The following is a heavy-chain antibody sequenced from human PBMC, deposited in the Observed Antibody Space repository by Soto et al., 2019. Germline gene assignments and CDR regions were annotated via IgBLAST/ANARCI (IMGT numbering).Heavy chain of an antibody. V-gene: IGHV3-23*01. D-gene: IGHD4-17*01. J-gene: IGHJ4*02. CDR3: AKGGTTVVTDFDY. CDR1: GFTFSNYA. Sequence: EVQLLESGGGSVQPGGSLRLSCAASGFTFSNYAMSWVRQAQGKGLEWVSAISGSGDRTYYADSVKGRFTISRDKSKNTLYLQMSSLRAEDTALYYCAKGGTTVVTDFDYWGQGTLVTVSS. CDR2: ISGSGDRT.